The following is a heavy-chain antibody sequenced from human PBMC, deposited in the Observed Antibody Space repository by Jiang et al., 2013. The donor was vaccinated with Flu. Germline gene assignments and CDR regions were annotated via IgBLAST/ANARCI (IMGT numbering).Heavy chain of an antibody. CDR1: GFTFSSYW. CDR2: INSDGSST. Sequence: VQLVESGGGLVQPGGSLRLSCAASGFTFSSYWMHWVRQAPGKGLVWVSRINSDGSSTSYADSVKGRFTISRDNAKNTLYLQMNSLRAEDTAVYYCARVKVGSSAGNYGMDVVGQRDHGHRLL. J-gene: IGHJ6*04. D-gene: IGHD6-13*01. CDR3: ARVKVGSSAGNYGMDV. V-gene: IGHV3-74*01.